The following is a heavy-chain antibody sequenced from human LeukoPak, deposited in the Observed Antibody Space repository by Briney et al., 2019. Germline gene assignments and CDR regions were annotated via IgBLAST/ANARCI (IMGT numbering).Heavy chain of an antibody. V-gene: IGHV1-69*04. J-gene: IGHJ4*02. CDR3: ATGFGVVTVDY. CDR1: GGTFSSYA. Sequence: SVKVSCKASGGTFSSYAISWVRQAPGQGLEWMGRIIPILGIANYAQKFQGRVTITADKPTSTAYMELSSLRSEDTAVYYCATGFGVVTVDYWGQGTLVTVSS. CDR2: IIPILGIA. D-gene: IGHD3-3*01.